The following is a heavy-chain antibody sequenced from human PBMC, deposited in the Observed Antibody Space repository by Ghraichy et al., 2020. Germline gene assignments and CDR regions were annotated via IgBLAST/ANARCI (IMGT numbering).Heavy chain of an antibody. CDR3: AKDRDSGSYDDY. Sequence: GESLNISCAASGFTFSSYAMSWVRQAPGKGLEWVSAISGSGGSTYYADSVKGRFTISRDNSKNTLYLQMNSLRAEDTAVYYCAKDRDSGSYDDYWGQGTLVTVSS. D-gene: IGHD1-26*01. V-gene: IGHV3-23*01. CDR1: GFTFSSYA. CDR2: ISGSGGST. J-gene: IGHJ4*02.